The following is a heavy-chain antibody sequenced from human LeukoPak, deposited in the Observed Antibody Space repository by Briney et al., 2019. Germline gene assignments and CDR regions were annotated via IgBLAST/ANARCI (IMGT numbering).Heavy chain of an antibody. CDR1: GYTFTSYA. CDR3: ARDLDVLLWFGESKNGMDV. J-gene: IGHJ6*02. CDR2: INAGNGNT. V-gene: IGHV1-3*01. Sequence: ASVKVSCEASGYTFTSYAMHWVRQAPGQRLEWMGWINAGNGNTKYSQKFQGRVTITRDTSASTAYMELSSLRSEDTAVYYCARDLDVLLWFGESKNGMDVWGQGTTVTVSS. D-gene: IGHD3-10*01.